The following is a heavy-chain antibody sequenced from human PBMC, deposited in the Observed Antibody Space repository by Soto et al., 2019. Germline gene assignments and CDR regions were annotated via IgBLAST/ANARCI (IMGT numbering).Heavy chain of an antibody. D-gene: IGHD3-3*01. CDR2: MNPNSGNT. Sequence: ASVKVSCKASGYTFTSYDINWVRQATGQGLEWMGWMNPNSGNTGYAQKFQGRVTMTRNTSVSTAYMELSSLRSEDTAVYYCARVGLRFLEWLPATDYYGMDVWGQGTTVTVSS. J-gene: IGHJ6*02. CDR3: ARVGLRFLEWLPATDYYGMDV. V-gene: IGHV1-8*01. CDR1: GYTFTSYD.